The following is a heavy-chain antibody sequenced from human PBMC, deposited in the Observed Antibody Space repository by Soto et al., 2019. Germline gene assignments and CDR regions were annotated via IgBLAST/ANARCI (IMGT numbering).Heavy chain of an antibody. D-gene: IGHD3-10*01. CDR3: ARHAERITMVRGATHNWFDP. CDR2: FYYSGST. J-gene: IGHJ5*02. V-gene: IGHV4-59*08. CDR1: DGSISSYY. Sequence: SETLSLTCTVSDGSISSYYWSWIRQPPGKGLEWIGYFYYSGSTNYNPSLKSRVTISVDTSKNQFSLKLSSVTAADTAVYYCARHAERITMVRGATHNWFDPWGQGTLVTVSS.